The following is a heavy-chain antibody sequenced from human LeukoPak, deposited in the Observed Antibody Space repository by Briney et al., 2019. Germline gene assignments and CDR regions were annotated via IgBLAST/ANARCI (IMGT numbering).Heavy chain of an antibody. V-gene: IGHV3-48*03. D-gene: IGHD5-18*01. Sequence: GGSLRLSCVASGYTFSSYEMNWVRQAPGKGLEWVSPMSSSGGPIYYADSLKGRFTISRDNAKNSLYLQMDSLGAGDTAVYYCARGSRGSSHGLAFDMWGQGTMVTVSS. CDR3: ARGSRGSSHGLAFDM. CDR1: GYTFSSYE. CDR2: MSSSGGPI. J-gene: IGHJ3*02.